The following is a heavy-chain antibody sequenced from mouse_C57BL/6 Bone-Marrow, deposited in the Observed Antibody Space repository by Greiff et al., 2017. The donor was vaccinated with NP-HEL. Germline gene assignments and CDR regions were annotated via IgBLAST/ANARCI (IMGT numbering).Heavy chain of an antibody. J-gene: IGHJ2*01. CDR1: GYTFTSYW. V-gene: IGHV1-50*01. CDR3: ERPYGSILDY. Sequence: VQLQQPGAELVKPGASVKLSCKASGYTFTSYWMQWVKQRPGQGLEWIGEIDPSDSYTNYNQKFKGKATLTVDTSSSTAYMQLSSLTTEDSAVYYCERPYGSILDYWGQGTTLTVSS. D-gene: IGHD1-1*01. CDR2: IDPSDSYT.